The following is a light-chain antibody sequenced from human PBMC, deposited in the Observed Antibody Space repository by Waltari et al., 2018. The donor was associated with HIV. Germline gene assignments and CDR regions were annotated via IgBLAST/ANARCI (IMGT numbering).Light chain of an antibody. Sequence: IVLTQSPDTLSLSPGEKATLSCRASQSVSSTSLAWYQQKPGQSPRLLIYSASTRANGIPDRFSGSGSGTDFSLTISRLEPEDFAVYYWQRYGRSRTFGQGTKVEIK. V-gene: IGKV3-20*01. CDR3: QRYGRSRT. J-gene: IGKJ1*01. CDR2: SAS. CDR1: QSVSSTS.